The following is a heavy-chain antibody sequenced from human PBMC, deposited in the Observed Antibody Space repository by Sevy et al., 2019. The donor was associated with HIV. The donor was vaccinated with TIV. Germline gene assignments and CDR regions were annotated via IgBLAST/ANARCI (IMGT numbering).Heavy chain of an antibody. J-gene: IGHJ4*02. CDR1: GYIFRNYG. D-gene: IGHD2-8*01. V-gene: IGHV1-18*01. CDR3: ARGGHHTDGVGYIVDF. Sequence: ASVKVSCKASGYIFRNYGITWVRQAPGQGLEWVGWISPYQGDTNSAEKLQGRLSMTTDTSANTAYMELGSLTSDDTSVYYCARGGHHTDGVGYIVDFWGQGTLVTVSS. CDR2: ISPYQGDT.